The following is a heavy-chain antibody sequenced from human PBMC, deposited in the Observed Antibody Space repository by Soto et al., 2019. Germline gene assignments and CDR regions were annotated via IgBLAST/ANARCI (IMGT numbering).Heavy chain of an antibody. CDR1: GGSISSGGYY. D-gene: IGHD3-10*01. Sequence: SETLSLTCTVSGGSISSGGYYWSWIRQHPGKGLEWIGYIYYSGSTYYNPSLKSRVTISVDTSKNQFSLKLSSVTAADTAVYYCAGGTMVRGVISGYGMDVWGQGTTVTVS. CDR3: AGGTMVRGVISGYGMDV. V-gene: IGHV4-31*03. J-gene: IGHJ6*02. CDR2: IYYSGST.